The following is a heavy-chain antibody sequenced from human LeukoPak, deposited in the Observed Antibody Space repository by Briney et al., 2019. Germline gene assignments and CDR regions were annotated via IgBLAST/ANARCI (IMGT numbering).Heavy chain of an antibody. J-gene: IGHJ4*02. D-gene: IGHD2-15*01. Sequence: PGGSLRPSCAASGFTFGSYGMHWVRQAPGKGLEWVAVIWYDGSNKYYADSVKGRFTISRDNSKNTLYLQMNSLRAEDTAVYSCARDLRSHRGAGLGRYFDYWGQGTLVTVSS. CDR2: IWYDGSNK. V-gene: IGHV3-33*01. CDR1: GFTFGSYG. CDR3: ARDLRSHRGAGLGRYFDY.